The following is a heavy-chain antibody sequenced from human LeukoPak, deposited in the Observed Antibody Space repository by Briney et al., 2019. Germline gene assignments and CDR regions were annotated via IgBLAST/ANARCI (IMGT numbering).Heavy chain of an antibody. V-gene: IGHV4-39*01. D-gene: IGHD3-22*01. CDR3: ARHSYSGYVYYYDSSGYLRAEYFQH. CDR1: GGSISSSSYY. CDR2: IYYSGST. Sequence: KPSETLSLTCTVSGGSISSSSYYWGWIRQPPGKGLEWIGSIYYSGSTYYNPSLKSRVTISVDTSKNQFSLKLSSVTAADTAVYYCARHSYSGYVYYYDSSGYLRAEYFQHWGQGTLVTVSS. J-gene: IGHJ1*01.